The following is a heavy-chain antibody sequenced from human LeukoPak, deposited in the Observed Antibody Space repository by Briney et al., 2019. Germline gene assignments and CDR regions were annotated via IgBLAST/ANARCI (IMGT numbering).Heavy chain of an antibody. CDR2: INPNSGGT. D-gene: IGHD6-13*01. CDR3: ARDKWGYSSSWYRSHDSNWFDP. Sequence: ASVKVSCKASGYTFTGYYMHWVRQAPGQGLEWMGWINPNSGGTNYAQKFQGRVTMTRDTSISTAYMELSRLRSDDTAVYYCARDKWGYSSSWYRSHDSNWFDPWGQGTLVTVSS. CDR1: GYTFTGYY. V-gene: IGHV1-2*02. J-gene: IGHJ5*02.